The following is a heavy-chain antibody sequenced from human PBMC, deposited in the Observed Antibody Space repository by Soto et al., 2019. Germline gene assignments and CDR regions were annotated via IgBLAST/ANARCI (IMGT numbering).Heavy chain of an antibody. V-gene: IGHV3-7*05. D-gene: IGHD3-10*01. CDR1: GFTFSSYW. CDR2: IKGDGSEK. J-gene: IGHJ5*02. Sequence: GGSLILSCAASGFTFSSYWMSWVRQAPGKGLEWVANIKGDGSEKNYEDSAKGRFSISRDKGKKSLYLQVDSVRAEETAVYYCARDFLPGDDSGSWGQGTLVTVSS. CDR3: ARDFLPGDDSGS.